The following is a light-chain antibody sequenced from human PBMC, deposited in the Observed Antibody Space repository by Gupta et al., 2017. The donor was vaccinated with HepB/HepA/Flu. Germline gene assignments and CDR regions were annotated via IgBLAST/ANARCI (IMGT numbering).Light chain of an antibody. CDR2: DVS. V-gene: IGLV2-14*03. Sequence: SALTQPASVSGSPGQSITISCTGTSRDVGGYNYLSWYQQHPGKAPKLMIYDVSKRPSGVSNRFSGSKSGNTASLTISGFQAEDEADYYCSSYTISSTWVFGGGTKLTVL. CDR1: SRDVGGYNY. J-gene: IGLJ3*02. CDR3: SSYTISSTWV.